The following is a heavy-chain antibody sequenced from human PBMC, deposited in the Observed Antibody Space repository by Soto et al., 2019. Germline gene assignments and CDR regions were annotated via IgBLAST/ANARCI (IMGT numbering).Heavy chain of an antibody. CDR1: GFTFSSYW. D-gene: IGHD2-8*01. CDR3: ARRDRNGGYCDY. CDR2: VSGDGRST. J-gene: IGHJ4*02. Sequence: GGSLRLSCAASGFTFSSYWMHWVRQPPGKGLVWVLRVSGDGRSTNYADFVKGRFTISRDNAKNTVYLQMNSLRAEDTAVYYCARRDRNGGYCDYWGQGILVTVSS. V-gene: IGHV3-74*01.